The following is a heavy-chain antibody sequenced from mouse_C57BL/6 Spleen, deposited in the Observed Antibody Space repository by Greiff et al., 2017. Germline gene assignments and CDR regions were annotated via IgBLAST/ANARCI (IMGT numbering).Heavy chain of an antibody. CDR1: GYTFTSYT. J-gene: IGHJ2*01. CDR3: ARSTTVVQFDY. CDR2: INPSSGYT. V-gene: IGHV1-4*01. D-gene: IGHD1-1*01. Sequence: VKLVESGAELARPGASVKMSCKASGYTFTSYTMHWVKQRPGQGLEWIGYINPSSGYTKYNQKFKDKATLTADKSSSTAYMQLSSLTSEDSAVYYCARSTTVVQFDYWGQGTTLTVSS.